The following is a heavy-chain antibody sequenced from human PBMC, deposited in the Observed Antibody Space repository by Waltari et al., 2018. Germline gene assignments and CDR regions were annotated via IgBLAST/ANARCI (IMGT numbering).Heavy chain of an antibody. CDR3: ARGDFWGDHYIDAFDI. CDR1: GLTFSYYW. CDR2: IKPDGSEK. Sequence: EVQLVESGGGVVQPGGSLRLSCVASGLTFSYYWMTWVRQAPGNGLEWVANIKPDGSEKIYVDAGKGRFTISRDNTKNSLYLLMNSLRADDTAVYYCARGDFWGDHYIDAFDIWGQGTMVTVSS. V-gene: IGHV3-7*01. D-gene: IGHD3-3*01. J-gene: IGHJ3*02.